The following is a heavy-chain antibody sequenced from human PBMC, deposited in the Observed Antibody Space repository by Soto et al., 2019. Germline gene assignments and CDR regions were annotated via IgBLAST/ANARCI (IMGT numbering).Heavy chain of an antibody. CDR1: GGSISSSNW. V-gene: IGHV4-4*02. Sequence: SETLSLTCAVSGGSISSSNWWSWVRQPPGKGLEWIGEIYHSGSTNYNPSLKSRVTISVDKPKNQFSLKLSSVTAADTAVYYCARHIAAPDLGYFDYWGQGTLVTVSS. CDR3: ARHIAAPDLGYFDY. D-gene: IGHD6-6*01. J-gene: IGHJ4*02. CDR2: IYHSGST.